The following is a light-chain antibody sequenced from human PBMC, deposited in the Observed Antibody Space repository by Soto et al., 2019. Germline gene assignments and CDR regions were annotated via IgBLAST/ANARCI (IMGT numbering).Light chain of an antibody. CDR2: GAS. V-gene: IGKV3D-15*01. J-gene: IGKJ5*01. Sequence: EIVLTQSPGTLSLSPGERATLSCRASQSVSNNYLAWYQQKPGQAPRLLISGASTRATGVPARFSGSGSGTEFTLTITSLQSEDFAVYCCQQYNNWPITFGQGTRLEIK. CDR3: QQYNNWPIT. CDR1: QSVSNN.